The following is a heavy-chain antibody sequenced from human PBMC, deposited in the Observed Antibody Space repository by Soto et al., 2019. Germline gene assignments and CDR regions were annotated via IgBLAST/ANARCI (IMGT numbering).Heavy chain of an antibody. CDR3: ARPRAVAGLYHGMDV. J-gene: IGHJ6*02. D-gene: IGHD6-19*01. V-gene: IGHV1-69*01. Sequence: QVQLVQSGAEVRKPGSSVKVSCKASGGTFSRYPISWVRQAPGQGLEWMGGIIPMFGTANHAQKFQGRVNITADESTSTAYMELSSLRSEDTAMYFCARPRAVAGLYHGMDVWGQGTTVIVSS. CDR2: IIPMFGTA. CDR1: GGTFSRYP.